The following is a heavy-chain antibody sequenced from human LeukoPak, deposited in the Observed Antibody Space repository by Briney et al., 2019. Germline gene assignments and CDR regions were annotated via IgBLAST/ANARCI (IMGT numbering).Heavy chain of an antibody. J-gene: IGHJ3*02. CDR2: ISSSSSYI. V-gene: IGHV3-21*04. Sequence: GGSLRLSCAASGFTFSSYSMNWVRQAPGKGLEWVSSISSSSSYIYYADSVKGRFTISRDNAKNSLYLQMNSLRAEDTAVYYCAKYGSTGWNDAFDIWGQGTMVTVSS. D-gene: IGHD6-19*01. CDR3: AKYGSTGWNDAFDI. CDR1: GFTFSSYS.